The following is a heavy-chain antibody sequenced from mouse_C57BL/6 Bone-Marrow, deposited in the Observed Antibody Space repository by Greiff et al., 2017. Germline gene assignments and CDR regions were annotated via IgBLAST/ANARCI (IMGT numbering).Heavy chain of an antibody. CDR3: ARLRRVFDY. V-gene: IGHV1-82*01. Sequence: QVQLQQSGPELVKPGASVKISCKASGYAFSSSWMNWVKQRPGKGLEWIGRIYPGDGDTNYNGKFKGKATLTADNSSSTAYMQLSSLASEDAAVYFCARLRRVFDYWGQGTTLTVSA. D-gene: IGHD2-12*01. CDR1: GYAFSSSW. J-gene: IGHJ2*01. CDR2: IYPGDGDT.